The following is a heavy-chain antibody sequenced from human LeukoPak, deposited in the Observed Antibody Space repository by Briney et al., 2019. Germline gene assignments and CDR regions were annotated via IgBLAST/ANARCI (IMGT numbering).Heavy chain of an antibody. D-gene: IGHD6-13*01. CDR3: AREHSSPGDYYYYGMDV. Sequence: ASVKVSCKASGGTFSSYAISWVRQASGQGLEWMGRIIPISGTANYAQKSQGRVTITADKSTSTAYMELSSLRSEDTAVYYCAREHSSPGDYYYYGMDVWGQGTTVTVSS. CDR1: GGTFSSYA. V-gene: IGHV1-69*04. CDR2: IIPISGTA. J-gene: IGHJ6*02.